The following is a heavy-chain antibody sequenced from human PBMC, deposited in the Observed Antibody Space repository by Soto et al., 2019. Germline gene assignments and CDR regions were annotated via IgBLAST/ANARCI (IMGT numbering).Heavy chain of an antibody. V-gene: IGHV1-2*02. J-gene: IGHJ5*02. Sequence: QVQLVQSGAEVKKPGASVKVSCKASGYTFTGYFMHWVRQAPGQGLEWMGWINTNSGATKYAPKFQGRVSLTRDTSISTAYMEMTMLRSDDTAVYYCARGGGTILAPLPCGQGTLVTVSS. CDR1: GYTFTGYF. CDR3: ARGGGTILAPLP. CDR2: INTNSGAT. D-gene: IGHD3-3*01.